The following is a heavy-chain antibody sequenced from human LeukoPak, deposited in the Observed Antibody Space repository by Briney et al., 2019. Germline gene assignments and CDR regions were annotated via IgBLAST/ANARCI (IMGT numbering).Heavy chain of an antibody. CDR3: ARNSYYEYYFDY. Sequence: GRSLGLSCSASGFTFSTYGMHWVRQAPGKGLEWVAFIWNDGGNKYYADSVKGRLTISRDNSKNTLYLQMNSLRAEDTAVYYCARNSYYEYYFDYWGQGTLVTVSS. V-gene: IGHV3-33*01. CDR1: GFTFSTYG. D-gene: IGHD5-12*01. J-gene: IGHJ4*02. CDR2: IWNDGGNK.